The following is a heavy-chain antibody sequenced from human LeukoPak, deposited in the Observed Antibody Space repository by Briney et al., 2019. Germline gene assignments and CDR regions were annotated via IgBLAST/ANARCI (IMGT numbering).Heavy chain of an antibody. D-gene: IGHD6-13*01. V-gene: IGHV3-21*01. CDR1: GFTFSSYS. CDR3: ATAAAGRIDY. J-gene: IGHJ4*02. Sequence: PGGSLRLPCAASGFTFSSYSLNWVRQAPGKGLEWVSSISISSSSIYYVDSVKGRFTISRDNAKNSLYLQMNSLRAEDTAVYYCATAAAGRIDYWGQGTLVTVSS. CDR2: ISISSSSI.